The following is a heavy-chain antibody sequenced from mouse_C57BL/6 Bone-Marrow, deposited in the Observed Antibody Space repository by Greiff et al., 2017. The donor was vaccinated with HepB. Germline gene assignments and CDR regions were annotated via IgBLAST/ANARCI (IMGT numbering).Heavy chain of an antibody. CDR3: ARGGYGSSPRNY. D-gene: IGHD1-1*01. CDR1: GYTFTSYW. CDR2: INPSNGGT. V-gene: IGHV1-53*01. Sequence: QVQLQQPGTELVKPGASVKLSCKASGYTFTSYWMHWVKQRPGQGLEWIGNINPSNGGTNYNEKFKSKATLTVDKSSSTAYMQLSSLTSEDSAVYDCARGGYGSSPRNYWGQGTTLTVSS. J-gene: IGHJ2*01.